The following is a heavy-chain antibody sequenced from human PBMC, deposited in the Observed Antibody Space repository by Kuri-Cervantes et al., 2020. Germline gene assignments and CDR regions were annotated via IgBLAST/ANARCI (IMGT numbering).Heavy chain of an antibody. J-gene: IGHJ3*02. CDR1: GGSISSYY. Sequence: GSLRLSCTVSGGSISSYYWSWIRQPPGKGLEWIGYIYYSGSTYYNPSLKSRVTISVDTSKNQFSLKLSSVTAADTAVYYCARGRHYYDSSGQTKPAFDIWGQGTMVTVSS. D-gene: IGHD3-22*01. CDR3: ARGRHYYDSSGQTKPAFDI. CDR2: IYYSGST. V-gene: IGHV4-59*12.